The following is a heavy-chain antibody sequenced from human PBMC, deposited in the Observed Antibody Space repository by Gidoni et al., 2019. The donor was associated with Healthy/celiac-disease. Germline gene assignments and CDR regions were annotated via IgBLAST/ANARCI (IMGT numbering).Heavy chain of an antibody. Sequence: QLQLPESGPGLVKPSETLSLTCTVPGGSISSSFYYWGWIRQPPGKGLEWIGSIYYSGSTYYNPSLKSRVTISVDTSKNQFSLKLSSLTAADTAVYYCARRLVEGAPDYWGQGTLVSVSS. CDR2: IYYSGST. CDR1: GGSISSSFYY. CDR3: ARRLVEGAPDY. V-gene: IGHV4-39*01. J-gene: IGHJ4*02. D-gene: IGHD3-16*01.